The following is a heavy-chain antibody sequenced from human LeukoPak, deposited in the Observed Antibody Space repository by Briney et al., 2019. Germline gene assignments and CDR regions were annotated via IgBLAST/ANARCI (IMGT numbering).Heavy chain of an antibody. J-gene: IGHJ6*03. CDR3: ARGAIWFGEYYYYYYMDV. Sequence: ASVKVSCKASGYTFTSYAINWVRQAPGQGLEWMGIINPSGGSTSYAQKFQGRVTMTRDMPTSTVYMELSSLRSEDTAVYYCARGAIWFGEYYYYYYMDVWGKGTTVTVSS. V-gene: IGHV1-46*01. CDR1: GYTFTSYA. CDR2: INPSGGST. D-gene: IGHD3-10*01.